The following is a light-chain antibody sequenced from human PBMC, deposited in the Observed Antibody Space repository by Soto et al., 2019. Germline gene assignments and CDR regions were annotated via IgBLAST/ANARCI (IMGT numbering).Light chain of an antibody. CDR1: QSVSTN. V-gene: IGKV3-15*01. J-gene: IGKJ2*01. Sequence: EIVMTQSPATLSVSPGERATLSCRASQSVSTNVAWYQQKPGQAPRLLIYGASTRATGIPARFSGSGSGTDFTLTFSSLQSGDFAVYYCQQYNYWSTFGQGTKLEIK. CDR2: GAS. CDR3: QQYNYWST.